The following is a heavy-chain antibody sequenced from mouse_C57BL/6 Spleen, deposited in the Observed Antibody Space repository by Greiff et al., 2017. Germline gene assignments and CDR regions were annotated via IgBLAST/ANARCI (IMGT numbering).Heavy chain of an antibody. CDR1: GYTFTSYW. V-gene: IGHV1-53*01. D-gene: IGHD1-1*01. CDR3: ARRSDYYSSSYEGYAMDY. CDR2: INPSNGGT. Sequence: QVQLQQPGTELVKPGASVTLSCKASGYTFTSYWMPWVKQRPGQGLEWIGNINPSNGGTNSNEKFKSKATLTVDKSSSTDYMQLSSLTSEDSAVYECARRSDYYSSSYEGYAMDYWGQGTSVTVSS. J-gene: IGHJ4*01.